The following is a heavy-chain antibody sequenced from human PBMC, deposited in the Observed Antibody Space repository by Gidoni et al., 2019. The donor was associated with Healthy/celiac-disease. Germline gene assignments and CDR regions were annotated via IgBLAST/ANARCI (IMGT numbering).Heavy chain of an antibody. CDR3: AKDPYQLLPTYSYYYMDV. J-gene: IGHJ6*03. V-gene: IGHV3-30*18. CDR2: ISYDGRNK. CDR1: GFTDSSYG. Sequence: QVQLVESGGGVVQPGRSLRLSCGASGFTDSSYGRHWVRQAPGKGLEWLAVISYDGRNKYYADSVKGRFTISRDNSKNTLYLQMNSLRAEDTAVYYCAKDPYQLLPTYSYYYMDVWGKGTTVTVSS. D-gene: IGHD2-2*01.